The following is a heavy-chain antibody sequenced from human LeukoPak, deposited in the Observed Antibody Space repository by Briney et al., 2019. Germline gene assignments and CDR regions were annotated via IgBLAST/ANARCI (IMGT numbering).Heavy chain of an antibody. D-gene: IGHD6-19*01. CDR3: ARDYSSGWYHFDY. Sequence: GGSLRLSCVASALNFSDFSMNWVSQAPGKGLEWVSSISSSGTYKYYADSLEGRITISRDNGENSLFLQVNSLRAEDTAVYYCARDYSSGWYHFDYWGQGILATVSS. CDR2: ISSSGTYK. V-gene: IGHV3-21*01. J-gene: IGHJ4*02. CDR1: ALNFSDFS.